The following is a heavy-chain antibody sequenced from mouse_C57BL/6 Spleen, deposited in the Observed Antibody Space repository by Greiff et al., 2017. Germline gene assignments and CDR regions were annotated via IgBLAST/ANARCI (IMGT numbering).Heavy chain of an antibody. Sequence: VQLQQPGAELVRPGSSVKLSCKASGYTFTSYWMHWVKQRPIQGLEWIGNIDPSDSETHYNQKFKDKATLTVDKSSSTAYMQLSSLTSEDSAVYYCARGGYSKGFAYWGQGTLVTVSA. D-gene: IGHD2-5*01. CDR2: IDPSDSET. CDR3: ARGGYSKGFAY. V-gene: IGHV1-52*01. CDR1: GYTFTSYW. J-gene: IGHJ3*01.